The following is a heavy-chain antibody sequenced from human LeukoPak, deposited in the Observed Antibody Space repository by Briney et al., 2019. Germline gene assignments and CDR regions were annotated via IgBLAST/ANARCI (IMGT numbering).Heavy chain of an antibody. J-gene: IGHJ3*02. CDR2: IYYSGST. Sequence: SETLSLTCTVSGGSVSSGSYYWSWIRQPPGKGLEWIGYIYYSGSTNYNPSLKSRVTISVDTSKNQFSLKLSSVTAADTAVYYCARVDIVVVVAATLGAFDIWGQGTMVTVS. V-gene: IGHV4-61*01. CDR1: GGSVSSGSYY. CDR3: ARVDIVVVVAATLGAFDI. D-gene: IGHD2-15*01.